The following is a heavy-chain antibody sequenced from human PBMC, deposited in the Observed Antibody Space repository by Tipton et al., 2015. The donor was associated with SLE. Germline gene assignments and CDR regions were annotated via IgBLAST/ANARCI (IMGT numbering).Heavy chain of an antibody. Sequence: LRLSCDVNGGSFSGYYWSWIRQSPGKGLEWIGEVNHLGTIYYNASLKSRVTISIDTSKSHFSLKLTSGTAADTAVYYCARGAKERITLVRVRPYYFDYWGQGSLVTVSS. CDR1: GGSFSGYY. CDR2: VNHLGTI. CDR3: ARGAKERITLVRVRPYYFDY. V-gene: IGHV4-34*01. J-gene: IGHJ4*01. D-gene: IGHD3-10*01.